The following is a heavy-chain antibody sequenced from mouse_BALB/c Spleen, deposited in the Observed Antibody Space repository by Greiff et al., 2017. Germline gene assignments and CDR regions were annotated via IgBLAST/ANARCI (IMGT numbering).Heavy chain of an antibody. D-gene: IGHD1-1*01. Sequence: EVKVVESGGGLVQPGGSMKLSCVASGFTFSNYWMNWVRQSPEKGLEWVAEIRLKSNNYATHYAESVKGRFTISRDDSKSSVYLQMNNLRAEDTGIYYCTRESYYGNDMDYWGKGTSVTVSS. V-gene: IGHV6-6*02. CDR2: IRLKSNNYAT. J-gene: IGHJ4*01. CDR3: TRESYYGNDMDY. CDR1: GFTFSNYW.